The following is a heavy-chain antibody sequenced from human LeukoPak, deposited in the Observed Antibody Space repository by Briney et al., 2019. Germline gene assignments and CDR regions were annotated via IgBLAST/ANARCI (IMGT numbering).Heavy chain of an antibody. D-gene: IGHD3-22*01. J-gene: IGHJ5*02. V-gene: IGHV1-2*02. Sequence: AASVKVSCKASGYTFTGYYMHWVRQAPGQGLEWMGWINPNSGGTNYAQKFQGRVTMTRDTSISTAYMELSRLRSDDTAVYYCASTDNYYDSSGYWPWGQGTLVTVSS. CDR2: INPNSGGT. CDR3: ASTDNYYDSSGYWP. CDR1: GYTFTGYY.